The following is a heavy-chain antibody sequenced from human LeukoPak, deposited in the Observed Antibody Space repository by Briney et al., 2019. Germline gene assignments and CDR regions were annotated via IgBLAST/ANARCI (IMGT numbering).Heavy chain of an antibody. CDR2: ISYDGSNK. CDR3: AAAGPYSSGWHFDY. D-gene: IGHD6-19*01. J-gene: IGHJ4*02. V-gene: IGHV3-30*03. Sequence: GRSLRLSCAASGFTFSSYGMHWVRQAPGKGLEWVAVISYDGSNKYYADSVKGRFTISRVNSKNTLYLQMNSLRAEDTAVYYCAAAGPYSSGWHFDYWGQGTLVTVSS. CDR1: GFTFSSYG.